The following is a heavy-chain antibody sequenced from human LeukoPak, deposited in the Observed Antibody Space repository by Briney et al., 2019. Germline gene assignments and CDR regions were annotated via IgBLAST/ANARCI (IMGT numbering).Heavy chain of an antibody. CDR3: AKLKNDYSGKEGY. J-gene: IGHJ4*02. CDR2: INQDGSEK. Sequence: GGSLRLSCAASGFNLNSYWISWVRQAPGKGLEWLANINQDGSEKYYVDSVKGRFTISRDNAKNSLYLQMNSLRAEDTAVYYCAKLKNDYSGKEGYWGQGTLVTVSS. CDR1: GFNLNSYW. D-gene: IGHD4-23*01. V-gene: IGHV3-7*05.